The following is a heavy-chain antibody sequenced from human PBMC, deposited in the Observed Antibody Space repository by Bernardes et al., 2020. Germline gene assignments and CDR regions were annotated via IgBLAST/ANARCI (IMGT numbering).Heavy chain of an antibody. J-gene: IGHJ3*02. D-gene: IGHD6-13*01. CDR1: GYTFTSYV. CDR2: ISAYNGNT. CDR3: ARASSSWYGDAFDI. Sequence: ASVKVSCKASGYTFTSYVIIWVRQAPGQGLEWMGWISAYNGNTNYAQKLQGRVTMTTDTSTSTAYMELRSLRSDDTAVYYCARASSSWYGDAFDIWGQGTMVTVSS. V-gene: IGHV1-18*01.